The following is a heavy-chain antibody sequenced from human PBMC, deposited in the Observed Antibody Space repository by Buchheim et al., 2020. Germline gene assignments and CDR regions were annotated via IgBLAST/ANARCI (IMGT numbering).Heavy chain of an antibody. J-gene: IGHJ6*02. V-gene: IGHV4-31*03. CDR2: IYYSGST. CDR3: ATNLFNSGYDSHYYYYYGMDV. CDR1: GGSISSGGYY. D-gene: IGHD5-12*01. Sequence: QVQLQESGPGLVKPSQTLSLTCTVSGGSISSGGYYWSWIRQHPGKGLEWIGYIYYSGSTYYNPSLKSRVTISVDQSKNQVSLKLSSVTAADTAVYYCATNLFNSGYDSHYYYYYGMDVWGQGTT.